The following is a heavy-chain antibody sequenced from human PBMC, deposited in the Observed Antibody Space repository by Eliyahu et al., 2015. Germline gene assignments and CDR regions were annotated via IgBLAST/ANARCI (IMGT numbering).Heavy chain of an antibody. J-gene: IGHJ5*02. CDR1: XYSFTSHW. V-gene: IGHV5-51*01. CDR2: IYPGDSDT. Sequence: EVQLVQSGAEVKXPGESXKXXCKGSXYSFTSHWIGWVXQMPGKGLEWMGIIYPGDSDTRYSPSFQGQVTISVDKSISTAYLQWSSLKASDTAMYYCARMSQLAGDWFDPWGQGTLVTVSS. D-gene: IGHD1-1*01. CDR3: ARMSQLAGDWFDP.